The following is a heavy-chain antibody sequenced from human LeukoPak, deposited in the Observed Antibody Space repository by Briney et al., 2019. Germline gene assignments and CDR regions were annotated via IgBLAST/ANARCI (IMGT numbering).Heavy chain of an antibody. J-gene: IGHJ4*02. CDR2: IIPILGMA. D-gene: IGHD6-13*01. CDR1: GGTFSSHA. CDR3: ARGYSSSWQTDY. V-gene: IGHV1-69*04. Sequence: SVKVSCKASGGTFSSHAISWVRQAPGQGLEWMGRIIPILGMANSAQKFQARVTITADKSTSTAYMELSSLRSEDTAVYYCARGYSSSWQTDYWGQGTLVTVSS.